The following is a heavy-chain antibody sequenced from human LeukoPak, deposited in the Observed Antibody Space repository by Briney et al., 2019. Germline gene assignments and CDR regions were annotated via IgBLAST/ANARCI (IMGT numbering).Heavy chain of an antibody. D-gene: IGHD6-6*01. V-gene: IGHV3-53*01. CDR2: IYSGGST. Sequence: GGSLRLSCAASGFTFSDYYMSWIRQAPGKGLEWVSVIYSGGSTYYADSVKGRFTISRDNSKNTLYLQMNSLRAEDTAVYYCARGSSSPSSLTFDIWGQGTMVTVSS. J-gene: IGHJ3*02. CDR3: ARGSSSPSSLTFDI. CDR1: GFTFSDYY.